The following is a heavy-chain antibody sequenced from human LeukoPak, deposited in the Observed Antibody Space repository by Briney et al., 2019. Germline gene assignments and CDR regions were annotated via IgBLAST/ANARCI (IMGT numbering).Heavy chain of an antibody. J-gene: IGHJ4*02. CDR2: ISPNGVIT. CDR1: GFTFSSHG. V-gene: IGHV3-23*01. Sequence: GGSLRLSCAASGFTFSSHGMNWVRQAPGKGLEWGSAISPNGVITYYADSEKGRSNISRDNSKGTVSLQMNSLRPEDTAVYYCAKDDAWLQDGDWGRGTPVTVS. CDR3: AKDDAWLQDGD. D-gene: IGHD5-24*01.